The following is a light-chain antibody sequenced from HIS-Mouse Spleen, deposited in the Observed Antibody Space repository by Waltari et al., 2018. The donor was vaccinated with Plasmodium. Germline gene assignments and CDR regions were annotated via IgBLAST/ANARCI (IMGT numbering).Light chain of an antibody. CDR1: ALPKKY. V-gene: IGLV3-10*01. CDR3: YSTDSSGNHRV. Sequence: SYALTQPPSVSVSPGQTARITCSGDALPKKYAYWYQQKSGQAPVLVIYEDSKRPPGIPGRFSGSSSGTMATLTISGAQVEEEADYYCYSTDSSGNHRVFGGGTKLTVL. J-gene: IGLJ3*02. CDR2: EDS.